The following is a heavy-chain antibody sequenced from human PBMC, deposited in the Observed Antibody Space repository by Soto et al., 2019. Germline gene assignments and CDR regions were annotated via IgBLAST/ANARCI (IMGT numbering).Heavy chain of an antibody. J-gene: IGHJ6*02. D-gene: IGHD4-4*01. CDR3: ARDLTVTTSSKGYYYGMDV. CDR1: GFTVSSNY. V-gene: IGHV3-53*01. CDR2: IYSGGST. Sequence: GGSLRLSCAASGFTVSSNYMSWVRQAPGKGLEWVSVIYSGGSTYYADSVKGRFTISRDNSKNTLYLQMNSLRAEDTAVYYCARDLTVTTSSKGYYYGMDVWGQGTTVTVSS.